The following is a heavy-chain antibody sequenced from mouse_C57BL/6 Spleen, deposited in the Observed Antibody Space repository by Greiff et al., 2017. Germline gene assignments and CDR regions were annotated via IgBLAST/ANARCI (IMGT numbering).Heavy chain of an antibody. V-gene: IGHV1-81*01. Sequence: QVQLKQPGAELVRPGASVKLSCKASGYTFTSYGISWVKQRTGRGLEWIGEIDPRSGNTKYNEKFKGKATLTVDKSSSTAYMELRSLTSEDSAVXFCAREGEDYYAMDDWGKGTTVTVSS. CDR2: IDPRSGNT. CDR3: AREGEDYYAMDD. CDR1: GYTFTSYG. J-gene: IGHJ4*01.